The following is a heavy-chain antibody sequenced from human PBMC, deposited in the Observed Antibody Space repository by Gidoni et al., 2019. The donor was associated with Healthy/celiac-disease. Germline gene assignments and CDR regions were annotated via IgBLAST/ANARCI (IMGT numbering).Heavy chain of an antibody. Sequence: EVQLVQSGAEVKKPGESLRISCKGSGYSFTSPWISWVRQMPGKGLEWMGRIDPSDSYTNYSPSFQGHVTISADKSISTAYLQWSSLKASDTAMYYCARVLGYCSGGSCSSDSYYYYGMDVWGQGTTVTVSS. J-gene: IGHJ6*02. V-gene: IGHV5-10-1*03. CDR2: IDPSDSYT. D-gene: IGHD2-15*01. CDR3: ARVLGYCSGGSCSSDSYYYYGMDV. CDR1: GYSFTSPW.